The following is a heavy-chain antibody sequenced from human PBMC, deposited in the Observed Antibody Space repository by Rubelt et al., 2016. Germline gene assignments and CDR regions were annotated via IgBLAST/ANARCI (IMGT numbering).Heavy chain of an antibody. CDR2: IKIGMYSGAA. J-gene: IGHJ5*02. D-gene: IGHD6-13*01. CDR3: AKDTQSSWRVNWFDP. Sequence: AAGFTFKNAWMNWVRQAPGKGLEWVGRIKIGMYSGAADYAAPVKGRFTMSRDDSKNTLYLQMNSLRAEDTAVYYCAKDTQSSWRVNWFDPWGQGTLVTVSS. CDR1: GFTFKNAW. V-gene: IGHV3-15*07.